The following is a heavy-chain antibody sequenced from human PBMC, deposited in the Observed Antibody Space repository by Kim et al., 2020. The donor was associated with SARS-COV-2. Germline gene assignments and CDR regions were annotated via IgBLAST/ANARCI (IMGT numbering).Heavy chain of an antibody. Sequence: ADSVRGRFTISRDNSKNTLFLQMDSLRVDDTAVYYCAKDLLYVPGRGYFDSWGQGVVVTVSS. CDR3: AKDLLYVPGRGYFDS. V-gene: IGHV3-23*01. D-gene: IGHD3-10*01. J-gene: IGHJ4*02.